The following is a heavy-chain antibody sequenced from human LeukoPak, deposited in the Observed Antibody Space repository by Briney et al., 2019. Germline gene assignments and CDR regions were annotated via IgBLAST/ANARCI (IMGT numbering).Heavy chain of an antibody. Sequence: SETLSLTCAVSGGSINNNHYYWGWIRQPPGTGLEWIGSIYYSGSTYYNPSLKSRVTISVDTSENHFSLKLSSVTAADTAVYYCARDGGYSNPYYYYYYYMDFWGKGTTVTVSS. CDR2: IYYSGST. CDR1: GGSINNNHYY. D-gene: IGHD4-11*01. V-gene: IGHV4-39*07. J-gene: IGHJ6*03. CDR3: ARDGGYSNPYYYYYYYMDF.